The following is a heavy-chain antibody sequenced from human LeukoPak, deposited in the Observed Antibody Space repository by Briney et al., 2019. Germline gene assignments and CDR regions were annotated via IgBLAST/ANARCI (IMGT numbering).Heavy chain of an antibody. CDR3: ARGRQDYYDSSGYSFDY. V-gene: IGHV3-13*01. CDR2: IGTAGDT. Sequence: GGSLRLSCAASGFTFSSYDMHWVRQATGKGLEWVSAIGTAGDTYYPGSVKGRFTISRENAKNSLYLQMNSLRAGDTAVYYCARGRQDYYDSSGYSFDYWGQGTLVTVSP. J-gene: IGHJ4*02. CDR1: GFTFSSYD. D-gene: IGHD3-22*01.